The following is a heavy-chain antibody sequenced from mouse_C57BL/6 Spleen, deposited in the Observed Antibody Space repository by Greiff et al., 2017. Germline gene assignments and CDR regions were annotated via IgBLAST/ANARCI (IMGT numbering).Heavy chain of an antibody. V-gene: IGHV1-61*01. CDR2: IYPSDSET. J-gene: IGHJ4*01. Sequence: VQLQQPGAELVRPGSSVKLSCKASGYTFTSYWMDWVKQRPGQGLEWIGNIYPSDSETHYNQKFKDKATLTVDKSSSTAYMQLSSLTSEDSAVYYCARWGYSNPYAMDYWGQGTSVTVSS. CDR1: GYTFTSYW. CDR3: ARWGYSNPYAMDY. D-gene: IGHD2-5*01.